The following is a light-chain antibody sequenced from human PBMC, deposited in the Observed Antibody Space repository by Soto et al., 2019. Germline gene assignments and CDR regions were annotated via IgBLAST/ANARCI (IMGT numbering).Light chain of an antibody. Sequence: EIVLTQSPDTLSLSPGERATLSCRTSETVSDSQLAWYQQKPGQAPRLLIYSVSTRATGIEDRFSGSGSGTDFTLTISRLEPADFALYYCQQYGSSRWTFGQGTKVDIK. J-gene: IGKJ1*01. CDR3: QQYGSSRWT. CDR2: SVS. V-gene: IGKV3-20*01. CDR1: ETVSDSQ.